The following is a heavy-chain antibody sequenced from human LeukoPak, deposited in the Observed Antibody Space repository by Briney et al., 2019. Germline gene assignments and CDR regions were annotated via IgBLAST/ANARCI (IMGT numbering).Heavy chain of an antibody. CDR2: INPNSGGT. Sequence: GASVKVSCKASGYTFTGYYMHWVRQAAGQGLEWMGWINPNSGGTDYAQKFLDRVTMSRDTSISTAYMELTRLRSDDTAVYYCARGHDYGDYGTEDYFDYWGQGTLVTVSS. V-gene: IGHV1-2*02. J-gene: IGHJ4*02. D-gene: IGHD4-17*01. CDR3: ARGHDYGDYGTEDYFDY. CDR1: GYTFTGYY.